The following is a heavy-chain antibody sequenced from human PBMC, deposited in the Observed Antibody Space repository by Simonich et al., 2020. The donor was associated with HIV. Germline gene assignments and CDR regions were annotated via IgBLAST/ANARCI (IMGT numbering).Heavy chain of an antibody. D-gene: IGHD2-2*01. CDR2: INHSGST. CDR3: ARGFYQRLYYFDY. J-gene: IGHJ4*02. V-gene: IGHV4-34*01. Sequence: QVQLQQWGAGLLKPSETLSLTCAVYGGSFSGYYWSLIRQRPGKGLGWIGEINHSGSTNYNPSLKSRVTISVATSKNQFSLKLSSVTAADTAVYYCARGFYQRLYYFDYWGQGTLVTVSS. CDR1: GGSFSGYY.